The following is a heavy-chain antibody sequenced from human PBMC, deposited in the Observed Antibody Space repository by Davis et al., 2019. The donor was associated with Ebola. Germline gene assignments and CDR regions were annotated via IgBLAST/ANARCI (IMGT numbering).Heavy chain of an antibody. D-gene: IGHD3-9*01. CDR2: IYYSGST. CDR3: ARHYYDILTGYPDAFDI. J-gene: IGHJ3*02. V-gene: IGHV4-59*08. CDR1: GGSISSYY. Sequence: SETLSLTCTVSGGSISSYYWSWIRQHPGKGLEWIGYIYYSGSTYYNPSLKSRVTISVDTSKNQFSLKLSSVTAADTAVYYFARHYYDILTGYPDAFDIWGLGTMVTVSS.